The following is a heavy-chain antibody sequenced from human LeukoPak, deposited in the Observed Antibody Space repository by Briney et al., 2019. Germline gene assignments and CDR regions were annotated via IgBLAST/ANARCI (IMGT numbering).Heavy chain of an antibody. CDR1: GATFSICA. Sequence: SVNVSCNSSGATFSICAISWVRQAPGQGLEWMGRIIPILGIANYAQKFQGRVTITADKSTSTAYMELSSLRSEDTAVYYCARYDMTRNDKVYYYYGMDVWGQGTTVTVSS. CDR2: IIPILGIA. D-gene: IGHD3-22*01. CDR3: ARYDMTRNDKVYYYYGMDV. V-gene: IGHV1-69*04. J-gene: IGHJ6*02.